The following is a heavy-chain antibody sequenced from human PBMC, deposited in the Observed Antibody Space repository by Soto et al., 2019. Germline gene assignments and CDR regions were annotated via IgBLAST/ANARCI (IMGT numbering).Heavy chain of an antibody. J-gene: IGHJ4*01. D-gene: IGHD1-26*01. CDR2: IYYSGST. CDR3: ASLGPLGATPLDY. V-gene: IGHV4-30-4*01. CDR1: GGSISSGDYY. Sequence: SETLSLTCTVSGGSISSGDYYWSWIRQPPGKGLEWIGYIYYSGSTHYNPSLKSRVTISLDKSKSQFFLHLKSVTAADTAVYYCASLGPLGATPLDYWGHGTLVTVSS.